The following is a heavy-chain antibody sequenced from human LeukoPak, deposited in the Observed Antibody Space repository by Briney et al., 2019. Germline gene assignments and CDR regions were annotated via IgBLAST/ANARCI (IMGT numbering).Heavy chain of an antibody. D-gene: IGHD1-26*01. CDR1: GGSISSGDYY. V-gene: IGHV4-30-4*01. CDR3: ARAWIVGATWFDY. J-gene: IGHJ4*02. CDR2: TYYSGST. Sequence: SQTLSLTCTVSGGSISSGDYYWSWIRQPPGKGLEWIGYTYYSGSTYYNPSLKSRVTISVDTSKNQFSLKLSSVTAADTAVYYCARAWIVGATWFDYWGQGTLVTVSS.